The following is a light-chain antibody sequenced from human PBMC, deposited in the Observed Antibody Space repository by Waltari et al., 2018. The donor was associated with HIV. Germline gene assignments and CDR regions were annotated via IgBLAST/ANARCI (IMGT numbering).Light chain of an antibody. CDR3: QAGDSSTVL. CDR2: QDT. V-gene: IGLV3-1*01. Sequence: SYDITQPPSVSLSPGHTASLTSSGAKLGTIYACWYQQTPGQSPVLVIYQDTKRTSGIPERFSGSHSGNTATLTVSGTQAMDEADYYCQAGDSSTVLFGGGTTLTVL. CDR1: KLGTIY. J-gene: IGLJ2*01.